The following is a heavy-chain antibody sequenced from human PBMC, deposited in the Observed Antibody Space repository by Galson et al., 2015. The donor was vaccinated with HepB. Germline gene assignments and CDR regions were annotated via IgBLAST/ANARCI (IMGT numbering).Heavy chain of an antibody. CDR1: GYTFTGYH. Sequence: SVKVSCKASGYTFTGYHMHWVRQAPGQGLEWMGWINPNSGGTNYAQKFQGRVTMTRDTSISTAYMELSRLRSDDTAVYYCARDGYYDSSGYPSSGMDVWGQGTTVTVSS. V-gene: IGHV1-2*02. J-gene: IGHJ6*02. CDR3: ARDGYYDSSGYPSSGMDV. D-gene: IGHD3-22*01. CDR2: INPNSGGT.